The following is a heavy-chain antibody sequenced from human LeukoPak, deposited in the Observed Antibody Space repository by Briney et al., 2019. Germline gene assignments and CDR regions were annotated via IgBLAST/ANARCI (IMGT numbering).Heavy chain of an antibody. J-gene: IGHJ6*03. V-gene: IGHV1-69*05. CDR3: ASEYSYGPGGNYYYYMDV. Sequence: SVTVSCKASGRTFSSYAISWVRQAPGQGLESMGGIIPIFGTANYAQKFQGRVTITRDESTSTAYMELSSLRSEDTAVYYCASEYSYGPGGNYYYYMDVWGKGTTVTVSS. CDR2: IIPIFGTA. CDR1: GRTFSSYA. D-gene: IGHD5-18*01.